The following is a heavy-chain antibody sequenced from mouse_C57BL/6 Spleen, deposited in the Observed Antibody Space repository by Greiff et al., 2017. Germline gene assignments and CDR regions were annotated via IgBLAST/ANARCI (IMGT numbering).Heavy chain of an antibody. CDR3: ARGDYYGSSLYYAMDY. CDR2: IYPRSGNT. V-gene: IGHV1-81*01. CDR1: GYTFTSYG. Sequence: QVQLQQSGAELARPGASVKLSCKASGYTFTSYGISWVKQRPGQGLEWIGEIYPRSGNTYYNEKFKGKATLTADKSSSTEYMELRSLTSEDSAVYFGARGDYYGSSLYYAMDYWGQGTSVTVSS. D-gene: IGHD1-1*01. J-gene: IGHJ4*01.